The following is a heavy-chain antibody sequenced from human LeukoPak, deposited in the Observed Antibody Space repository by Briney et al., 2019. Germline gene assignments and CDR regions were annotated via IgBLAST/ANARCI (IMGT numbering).Heavy chain of an antibody. CDR1: GYSISSGYY. Sequence: SETLSLTCAVSGYSISSGYYWGWIRQPPGKGLEWIGSIYHSGSTYYNPSLKSRVTISVDTSKNQFSLKLSSVTAADTAVCYCARVTAIGTDYWGQGTLVTVSS. D-gene: IGHD5-18*01. CDR3: ARVTAIGTDY. V-gene: IGHV4-38-2*01. J-gene: IGHJ4*02. CDR2: IYHSGST.